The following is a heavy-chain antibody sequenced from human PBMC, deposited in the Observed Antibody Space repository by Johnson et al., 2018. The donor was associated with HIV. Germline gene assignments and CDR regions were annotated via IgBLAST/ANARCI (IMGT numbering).Heavy chain of an antibody. V-gene: IGHV3-15*01. J-gene: IGHJ3*02. CDR1: GFTFSNAW. Sequence: VQLVESGGGLVKPGGSLRLSCAASGFTFSNAWMSWVRQAPGQGLAWVGRITSQPDGGTTDYAAPVKGRFTISRDDSKNTLYLQMNSLKTEDTAVYYCTTDGYGGYSYGYGAFDIWGQGTMVTVSS. D-gene: IGHD5-18*01. CDR3: TTDGYGGYSYGYGAFDI. CDR2: ITSQPDGGTT.